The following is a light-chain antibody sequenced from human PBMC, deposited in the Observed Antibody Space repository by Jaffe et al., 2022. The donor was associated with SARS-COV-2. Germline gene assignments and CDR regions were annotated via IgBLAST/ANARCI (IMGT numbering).Light chain of an antibody. CDR2: GAS. V-gene: IGKV3-15*01. CDR3: QQYDNWPPV. CDR1: QSISNN. Sequence: EVVMTQSPATLSVSPGERATLSCRARQSISNNLAWYQQKPGQAPRLLIYGASTRDTGISARFSGSGSGTEFTLTITNLQSEDFAVYYCQQYDNWPPVFGGGTKVDI. J-gene: IGKJ4*01.